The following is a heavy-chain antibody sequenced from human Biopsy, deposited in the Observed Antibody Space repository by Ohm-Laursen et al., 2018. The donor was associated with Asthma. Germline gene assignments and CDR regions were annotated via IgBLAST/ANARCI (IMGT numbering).Heavy chain of an antibody. CDR2: IYSGGTS. J-gene: IGHJ6*02. Sequence: GSLRLSCAASGFTVSTNGMSWVRQPPGKGLEWVSVIYSGGTSHTADSVRGRFTISRDYSKNALDLQMNSLRAEDTAVYYCARKIAARGGMGVWGQGTTVTVSS. D-gene: IGHD6-6*01. CDR1: GFTVSTNG. V-gene: IGHV3-53*01. CDR3: ARKIAARGGMGV.